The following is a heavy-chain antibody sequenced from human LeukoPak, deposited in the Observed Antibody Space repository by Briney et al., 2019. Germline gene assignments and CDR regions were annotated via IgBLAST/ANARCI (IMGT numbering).Heavy chain of an antibody. D-gene: IGHD3-3*01. Sequence: SVKVSCKASGGTFSSYAISWVRQAPGQGLEWMGRIIPIFGTANYAQKFQGRVTITTDESTSTAYMELSSLRSEDTAVYYCARVPIFGVATDAFDIWGQGTMVTVSS. CDR3: ARVPIFGVATDAFDI. J-gene: IGHJ3*02. CDR2: IIPIFGTA. V-gene: IGHV1-69*05. CDR1: GGTFSSYA.